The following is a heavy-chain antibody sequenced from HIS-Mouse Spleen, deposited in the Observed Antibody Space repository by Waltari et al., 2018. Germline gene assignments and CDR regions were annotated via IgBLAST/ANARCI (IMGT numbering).Heavy chain of an antibody. Sequence: EVQLVESGGGLVKPGGSMRPTWAASGFTFSKQGMNWVRQAPGKGLEWVSSISSSSSYIYYADSVKGRFTISRDNAKNSLYLQMNSLRAEDTAVYYCARGSSSFPDYWGQGTLVTVSS. D-gene: IGHD6-6*01. CDR3: ARGSSSFPDY. J-gene: IGHJ4*02. CDR2: ISSSSSYI. V-gene: IGHV3-21*01. CDR1: GFTFSKQG.